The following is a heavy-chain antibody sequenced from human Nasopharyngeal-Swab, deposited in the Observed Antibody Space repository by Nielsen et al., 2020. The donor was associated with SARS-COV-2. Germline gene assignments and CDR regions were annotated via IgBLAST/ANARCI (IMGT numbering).Heavy chain of an antibody. D-gene: IGHD2-2*01. V-gene: IGHV4-31*02. CDR3: ARVFWGYCSSTSCSNYYYYYYMDV. Sequence: WIRQPPGKGLEWIGYIYCSGSTYYNPSLKSRVTISVDTSKNQFSLKLSSVTAADTAVYYCARVFWGYCSSTSCSNYYYYYYMDVWGKGTTVTVSS. CDR2: IYCSGST. J-gene: IGHJ6*03.